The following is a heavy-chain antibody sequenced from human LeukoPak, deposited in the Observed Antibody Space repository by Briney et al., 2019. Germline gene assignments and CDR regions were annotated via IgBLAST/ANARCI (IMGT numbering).Heavy chain of an antibody. J-gene: IGHJ4*02. CDR2: INWDGSGT. CDR3: ASEGGYKGPFDY. CDR1: GFVFDDYS. Sequence: GGSLRLSCAASGFVFDDYSMHWVRQTPGKGLDCISAINWDGSGTYYAESLKGRFTISRDNGDSTLYLQMNNLGTDDTALYYCASEGGYKGPFDYWGRGTLVTVSS. D-gene: IGHD3-22*01. V-gene: IGHV3-43*01.